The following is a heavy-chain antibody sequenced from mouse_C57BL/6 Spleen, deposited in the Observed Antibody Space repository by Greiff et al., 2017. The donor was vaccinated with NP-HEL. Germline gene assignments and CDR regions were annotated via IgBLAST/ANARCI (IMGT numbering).Heavy chain of an antibody. CDR1: GYAFSSYW. J-gene: IGHJ2*01. CDR2: IYPGDGDT. CDR3: ASSYYYGSARRYFDY. Sequence: VQLQQSGAELVKPGASVKISCKASGYAFSSYWMNWVKQRPGKGLEWIGQIYPGDGDTNYNGKFKGKATLTADKSSSTAYMQLSSLTSEDSAVYFCASSYYYGSARRYFDYWGQGTTLTVSS. V-gene: IGHV1-80*01. D-gene: IGHD1-1*01.